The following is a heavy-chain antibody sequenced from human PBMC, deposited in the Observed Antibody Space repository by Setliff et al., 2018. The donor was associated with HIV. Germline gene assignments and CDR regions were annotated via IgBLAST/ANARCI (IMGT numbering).Heavy chain of an antibody. CDR2: ISSNGGST. CDR1: GFTFSSYF. CDR3: ARRGYCSSTTCYYDY. Sequence: PGGSLRLSCAASGFTFSSYFMHWVRQAPGKGLEYVSAISSNGGSTYYADSVKGRFTISRDNSKNTLYLQMGSLRAEDMAVYYCARRGYCSSTTCYYDYWGQGILVTVSS. D-gene: IGHD2-2*01. V-gene: IGHV3-64*02. J-gene: IGHJ4*02.